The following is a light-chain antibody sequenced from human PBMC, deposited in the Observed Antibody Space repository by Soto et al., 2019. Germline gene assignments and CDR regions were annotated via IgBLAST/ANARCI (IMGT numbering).Light chain of an antibody. J-gene: IGKJ4*01. CDR1: QSVASN. V-gene: IGKV3-15*01. Sequence: EIVMTQSPATLSVSPGERATLSCRASQSVASNLAWYQQKPGQAPRLLIYEASTRATGIPARFSGSGSGTEFTLTSSSLKSEDFAVYACNQNNKWPLTFGGGTKVEIK. CDR3: NQNNKWPLT. CDR2: EAS.